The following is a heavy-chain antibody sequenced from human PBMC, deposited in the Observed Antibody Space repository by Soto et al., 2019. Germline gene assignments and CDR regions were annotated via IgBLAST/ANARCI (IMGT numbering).Heavy chain of an antibody. CDR3: AKDGRGSGSHYNSFGY. J-gene: IGHJ4*02. V-gene: IGHV3-53*01. CDR2: IYSTGTT. Sequence: EVQLVESGGGLIQPGGSLKLSCAASGFTVGNNYMSWVRQAQGKGLEWVSLIYSTGTTKYADSVKGRFTVSRDNAKNTLYLQMNSPSAEDTAVYYCAKDGRGSGSHYNSFGYWGQGTLVTVSS. CDR1: GFTVGNNY. D-gene: IGHD3-10*01.